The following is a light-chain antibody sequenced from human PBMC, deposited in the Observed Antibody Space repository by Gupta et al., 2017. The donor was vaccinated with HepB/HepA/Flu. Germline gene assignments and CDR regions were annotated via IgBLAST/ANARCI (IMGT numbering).Light chain of an antibody. Sequence: SSELTQDPAVSVALGQTVRITCQGDSLRSYYASWYRQKPGQAPVLVVYGENKRPSGIPDRFSGSNSGITASLTITGAQAEDEADYYCNARDSSGNRLLFGGGTKLTVL. CDR2: GEN. J-gene: IGLJ3*02. V-gene: IGLV3-19*01. CDR1: SLRSYY. CDR3: NARDSSGNRLL.